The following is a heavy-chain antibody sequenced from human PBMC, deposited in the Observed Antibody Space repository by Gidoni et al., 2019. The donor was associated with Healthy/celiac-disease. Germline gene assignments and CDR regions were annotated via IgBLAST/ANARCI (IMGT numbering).Heavy chain of an antibody. CDR3: ARAGYCSSTSCPKAWYFDL. CDR1: GGSISSYY. V-gene: IGHV4-59*01. Sequence: QLQLQESGPGLVKPSETLSLTCTVTGGSISSYYCSWIRRPPGKGLEWIGYIYYSGSTTYNPSLKSRVTISVDTSKNQFSLKLSSVTAADTAVYYWARAGYCSSTSCPKAWYFDLWGRGTLVTVSS. J-gene: IGHJ2*01. D-gene: IGHD2-2*01. CDR2: IYYSGST.